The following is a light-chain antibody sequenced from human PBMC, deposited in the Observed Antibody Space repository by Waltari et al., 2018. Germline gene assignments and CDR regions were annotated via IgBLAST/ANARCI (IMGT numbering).Light chain of an antibody. CDR3: QQYNTYSS. CDR1: QSISNW. CDR2: KAS. V-gene: IGKV1-5*03. Sequence: DIQMTQSPSTLSASVGDRVTITCRASQSISNWLAWYQQKPGKAPNLLIYKASILKSGVPSRFSGSGSGTQFTLTISSLQPGDFATYYCQQYNTYSSVGQGTKLEIK. J-gene: IGKJ2*01.